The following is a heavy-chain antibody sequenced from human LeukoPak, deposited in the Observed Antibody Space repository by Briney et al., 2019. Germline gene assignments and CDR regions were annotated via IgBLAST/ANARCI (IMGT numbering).Heavy chain of an antibody. CDR1: GDSIPSHY. CDR3: AGVFSGRRPFEL. V-gene: IGHV4-59*11. J-gene: IGHJ4*02. Sequence: SQTLALTHTVSGDSIPSHYSHWIRQPPAKGLELIGYDYYRGATNYNPSIKTRVTTSIETSKKQFSLKLSSVTAADTAVYFCAGVFSGRRPFELWGKGTLVTVSS. CDR2: DYYRGAT. D-gene: IGHD3-10*01.